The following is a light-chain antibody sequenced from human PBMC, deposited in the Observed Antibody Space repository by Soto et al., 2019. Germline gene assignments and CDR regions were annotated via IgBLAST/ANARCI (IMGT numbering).Light chain of an antibody. J-gene: IGLJ1*01. CDR1: SSDIGGYNF. CDR2: DVG. Sequence: QSALTQPASVSGSPGQSITSACTGTSSDIGGYNFVSWYQQHPRKAPKLLIYDVGNRPSGVSNRFSGSKSGNTASLTIAGLQAEEEDHYYCNSYRTVSTEVFGTGTKLTVL. CDR3: NSYRTVSTEV. V-gene: IGLV2-14*01.